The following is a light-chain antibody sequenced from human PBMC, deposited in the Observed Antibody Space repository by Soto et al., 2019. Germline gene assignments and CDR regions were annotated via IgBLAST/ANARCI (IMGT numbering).Light chain of an antibody. CDR3: ATWESRLSIAV. V-gene: IGLV1-51*02. Sequence: QSVLTQPPSVSAAPGQRVTISCSGSTSNFGYNFVSWYQQFPGAATKLLIFENDKRVSGTPDRLSGSKSGTSGTLAITGLQTGDEADYYCATWESRLSIAVFGGGTKVTVL. CDR1: TSNFGYNF. J-gene: IGLJ2*01. CDR2: END.